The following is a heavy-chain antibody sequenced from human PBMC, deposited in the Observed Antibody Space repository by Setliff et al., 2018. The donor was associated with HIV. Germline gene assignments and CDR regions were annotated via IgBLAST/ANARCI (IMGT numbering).Heavy chain of an antibody. D-gene: IGHD4-17*01. V-gene: IGHV3-21*01. CDR1: GFTFSSYN. Sequence: LRLSCAASGFTFSSYNMNWVRQAPGKGLEWVSSISSSSNYIYYADSVKGRFTISRDNAKNSLYLQMNSLRAEDTAVYYCAKDIYGGHFYYFDYWGQGTLVTVSS. CDR3: AKDIYGGHFYYFDY. J-gene: IGHJ4*02. CDR2: ISSSSNYI.